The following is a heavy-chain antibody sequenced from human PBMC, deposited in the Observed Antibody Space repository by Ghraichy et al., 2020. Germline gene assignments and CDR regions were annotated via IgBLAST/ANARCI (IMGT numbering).Heavy chain of an antibody. Sequence: ESLNISCKASGYTFTSYYMHWVRQAPGQGLEWMGIINPSGGSTSYAQKFQGRVTMTRDTSTSTVYMELSSLRSEDTAVYYCARDDTMTNAFDIWGQGTMITVSS. CDR3: ARDDTMTNAFDI. CDR2: INPSGGST. V-gene: IGHV1-46*03. J-gene: IGHJ3*02. D-gene: IGHD4-17*01. CDR1: GYTFTSYY.